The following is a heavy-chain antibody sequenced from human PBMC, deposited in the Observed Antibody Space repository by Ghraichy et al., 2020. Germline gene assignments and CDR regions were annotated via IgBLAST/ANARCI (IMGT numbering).Heavy chain of an antibody. Sequence: GSLRLSCAASGFTFSSYAMSWVRQAPGKGLELVSAISGSGGSTYYADSVKGRFTISRDNSKNTLYLQMNSLRAEDTAVYYCAKTSGGYMVKGYYFDYWGQGTLVTVSS. D-gene: IGHD5-12*01. CDR2: ISGSGGST. V-gene: IGHV3-23*01. CDR3: AKTSGGYMVKGYYFDY. J-gene: IGHJ4*02. CDR1: GFTFSSYA.